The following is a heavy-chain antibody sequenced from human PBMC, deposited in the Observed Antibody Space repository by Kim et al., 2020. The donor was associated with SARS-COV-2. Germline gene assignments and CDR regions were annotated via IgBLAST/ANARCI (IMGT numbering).Heavy chain of an antibody. V-gene: IGHV3-53*01. Sequence: RFTISRDNSKNTLYLQMNSLRAEDTAVYYCARDRDYYGSGSFYYYYGMDVWGQGTTVTVSS. J-gene: IGHJ6*02. CDR3: ARDRDYYGSGSFYYYYGMDV. D-gene: IGHD3-10*01.